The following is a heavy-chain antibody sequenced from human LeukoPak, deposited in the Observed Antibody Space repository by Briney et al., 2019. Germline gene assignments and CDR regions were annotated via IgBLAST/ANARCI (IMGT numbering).Heavy chain of an antibody. J-gene: IGHJ4*02. CDR1: GFTFSSYG. CDR2: IRYDGSNK. CDR3: AKGDSSGWYYFDY. D-gene: IGHD6-19*01. Sequence: SGGSLRLSCAASGFTFSSYGMHWVRQTPGKGLEWVAFIRYDGSNKYYADSVKGRFTISRDNSKNTLYLQMNSLRAEDTAVYYCAKGDSSGWYYFDYWGQGTLVTVSS. V-gene: IGHV3-30*02.